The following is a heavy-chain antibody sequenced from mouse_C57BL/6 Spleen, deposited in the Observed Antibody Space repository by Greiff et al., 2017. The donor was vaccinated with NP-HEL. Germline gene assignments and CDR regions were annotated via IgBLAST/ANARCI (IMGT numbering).Heavy chain of an antibody. V-gene: IGHV1-26*01. CDR2: INPNNGGT. CDR1: GYTFTDYY. J-gene: IGHJ2*01. CDR3: ARSHSSGYEY. D-gene: IGHD3-2*02. Sequence: EVQLQQSGPELVKPGASVKISCKASGYTFTDYYMNWVKQSHGKSLEWIGDINPNNGGTSYNQKFKGKATLTVDKSSSTAYMELRSLTSEDSAVYYCARSHSSGYEYWGQGTTLTVSS.